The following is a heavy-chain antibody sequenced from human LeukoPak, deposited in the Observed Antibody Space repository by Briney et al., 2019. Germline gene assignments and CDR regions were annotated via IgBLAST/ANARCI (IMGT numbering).Heavy chain of an antibody. D-gene: IGHD6-13*01. J-gene: IGHJ6*03. CDR3: ARGGSSWYVYYYYYMDV. V-gene: IGHV1-2*02. Sequence: ASVKVSCKASGHTFTGYYMHWVRQAPGQGLEWMGWINPNSGGTNYAQKFQGRVTMTRDTSISTAYMELSRLRSDDTAVYYCARGGSSWYVYYYYYMDVWGKGTTVTVSS. CDR2: INPNSGGT. CDR1: GHTFTGYY.